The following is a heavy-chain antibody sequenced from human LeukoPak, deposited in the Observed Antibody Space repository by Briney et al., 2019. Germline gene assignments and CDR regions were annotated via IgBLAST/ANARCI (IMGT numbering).Heavy chain of an antibody. Sequence: GGSLRLSCAASGFTFSSYWMHWVRQAPGKGLVWVSRINSDGSSTSYADSVKGRFTISRDNAKNTLYLQMNSLRAEDTAVYYCARDVGYYGSGSPQNYMDVWGKGTTVTVSS. D-gene: IGHD3-10*01. CDR3: ARDVGYYGSGSPQNYMDV. CDR2: INSDGSST. V-gene: IGHV3-74*01. CDR1: GFTFSSYW. J-gene: IGHJ6*03.